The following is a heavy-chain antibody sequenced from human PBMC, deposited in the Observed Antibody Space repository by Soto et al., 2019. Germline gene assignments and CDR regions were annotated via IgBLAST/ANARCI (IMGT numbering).Heavy chain of an antibody. V-gene: IGHV4-59*01. CDR1: GGYISSYY. Sequence: QVQLQESGPGLVKPSETLSLTCTVSGGYISSYYWSWIRQPPGKGLEWYGDISYSGSTNYNPSLKSRVTISVDTSKNQCSLKLSSVTAEETAVYYGARGLWRGYYTCYYYYMDVWGKGNTVTVSS. CDR3: ARGLWRGYYTCYYYYMDV. CDR2: ISYSGST. D-gene: IGHD3-3*01. J-gene: IGHJ6*03.